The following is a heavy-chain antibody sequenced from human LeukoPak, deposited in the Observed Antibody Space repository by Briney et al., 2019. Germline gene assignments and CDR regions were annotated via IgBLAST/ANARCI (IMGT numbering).Heavy chain of an antibody. V-gene: IGHV3-20*04. CDR1: GFTFDDYG. D-gene: IGHD3-16*01. J-gene: IGHJ4*02. CDR3: ARGGFDSSGYYYEH. CDR2: INWNGGST. Sequence: GGSLRLSCAASGFTFDDYGMSWVRQAPGKGLVWVSGINWNGGSTGYADSVKGRFTISRDNAKNSLYLQMNSLRAEDTALYYCARGGFDSSGYYYEHWGQGTLVTVSS.